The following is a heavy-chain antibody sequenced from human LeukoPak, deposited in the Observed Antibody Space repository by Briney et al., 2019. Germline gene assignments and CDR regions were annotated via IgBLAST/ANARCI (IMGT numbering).Heavy chain of an antibody. CDR3: AREGRYGDYEGY. J-gene: IGHJ4*02. D-gene: IGHD4-17*01. V-gene: IGHV4-4*07. Sequence: PSETLSLTCTVSGASLNSYYWSWIRQPAGKGLEWIGRIYSGGSTNYNPSLKSRVTLSVDTSKNQFSLRLSSLTVADTAVYYCAREGRYGDYEGYWGQGTLVTVSS. CDR1: GASLNSYY. CDR2: IYSGGST.